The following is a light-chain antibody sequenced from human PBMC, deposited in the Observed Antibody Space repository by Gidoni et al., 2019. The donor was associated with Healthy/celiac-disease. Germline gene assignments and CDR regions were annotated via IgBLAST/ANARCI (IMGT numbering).Light chain of an antibody. CDR1: SSDVGSYNL. J-gene: IGLJ2*01. V-gene: IGLV2-23*02. CDR3: CSYAGSSTYVV. Sequence: QSALTQPAPVPGSPGQSITISCTGTSSDVGSYNLVSWYQQHPGKAPKLMIYEVSKRPSGVSNRFSGSKSGNTASLTISGLQAEDEADYYCCSYAGSSTYVVFGGGTKLTVL. CDR2: EVS.